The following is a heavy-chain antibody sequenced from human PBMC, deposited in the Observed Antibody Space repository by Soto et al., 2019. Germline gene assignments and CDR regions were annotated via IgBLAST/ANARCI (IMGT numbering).Heavy chain of an antibody. CDR3: ARDYFLHDCGGDCYSSRWFDP. Sequence: SETLSFTCTVSGGSISSYYWSWIRQPAGKGLEWIGRIYTSGSTNYNPSLKSRVTMSVDTSKSQFSLKLSSVTAADTAVYYCARDYFLHDCGGDCYSSRWFDPWGQGTLVTVSS. CDR1: GGSISSYY. J-gene: IGHJ5*02. D-gene: IGHD2-21*02. CDR2: IYTSGST. V-gene: IGHV4-4*07.